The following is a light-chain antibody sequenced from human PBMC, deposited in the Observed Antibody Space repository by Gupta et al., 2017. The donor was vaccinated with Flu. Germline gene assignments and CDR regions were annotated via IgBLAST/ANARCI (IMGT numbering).Light chain of an antibody. J-gene: IGKJ4*01. CDR1: QSLLHSNGYNY. CDR2: LGS. CDR3: MQALQTPFT. V-gene: IGKV2-28*01. Sequence: DIVLTQSPLSLPVTPGEPASISCRSSQSLLHSNGYNYLYWYLQKPGQSPQLLIDLGSNRASGVPDRCSGSGSGTDFTLKSSRVEAEDVGVYYCMQALQTPFTFGGGTKVEIK.